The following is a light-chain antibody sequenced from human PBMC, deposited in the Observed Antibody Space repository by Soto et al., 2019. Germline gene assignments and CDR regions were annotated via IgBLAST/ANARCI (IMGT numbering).Light chain of an antibody. Sequence: DIQMTQSPSTLSAAIGVRVTPTCRARQSLTGRLAWYQQKPGRPPKLLIYDVSILESGVPARFSGSESGTDFTLTISSLRHDDFATFYCQQYKVYPYTVGQGTRLDI. V-gene: IGKV1-5*01. CDR3: QQYKVYPYT. CDR2: DVS. CDR1: QSLTGR. J-gene: IGKJ2*01.